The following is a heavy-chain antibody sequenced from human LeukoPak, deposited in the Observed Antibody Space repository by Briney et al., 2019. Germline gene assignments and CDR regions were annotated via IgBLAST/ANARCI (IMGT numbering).Heavy chain of an antibody. J-gene: IGHJ4*02. CDR3: AKVVSIRDYDILTGYYDY. V-gene: IGHV3-23*01. CDR2: VSASGGST. Sequence: ETLSLTCTVSGYSISSGYYWGWIRQAPGKGLEWVSTVSASGGSTYYADSVQGRFTISRDNSKNTVYMQMNSLRAEDTAVYYCAKVVSIRDYDILTGYYDYWGQGTLVTVSS. D-gene: IGHD3-9*01. CDR1: GYSISSGYY.